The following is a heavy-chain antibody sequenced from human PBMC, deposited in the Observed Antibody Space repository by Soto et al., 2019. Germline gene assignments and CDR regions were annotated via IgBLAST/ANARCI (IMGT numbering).Heavy chain of an antibody. CDR3: ARDDCGRPSCLAC. J-gene: IGHJ4*02. CDR1: GFTFSHYG. D-gene: IGHD2-2*01. CDR2: IQSDASKK. V-gene: IGHV3-33*01. Sequence: QVQLVESGGGVVQPGRSLRLSCAAPGFTFSHYGMHWVRQAPGKGLEWVAAIQSDASKKYYADSVKGRFAISRDSSTDTVYLQMNTLRAEDTALYYCARDDCGRPSCLACWGQGTLVTVSS.